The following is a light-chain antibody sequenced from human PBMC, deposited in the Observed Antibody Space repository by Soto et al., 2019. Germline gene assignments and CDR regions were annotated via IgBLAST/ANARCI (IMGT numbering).Light chain of an antibody. Sequence: EIVMTQSPATLSVSPGERATLSCRASQSVNSILAWYQQKPGQAPRLLIYGASTRATGIPVRFSGSGSGTEFTLTITSLQSEDFAVYYCQQYFNWPPTFGQGTKVEIK. CDR1: QSVNSI. CDR3: QQYFNWPPT. CDR2: GAS. V-gene: IGKV3-15*01. J-gene: IGKJ1*01.